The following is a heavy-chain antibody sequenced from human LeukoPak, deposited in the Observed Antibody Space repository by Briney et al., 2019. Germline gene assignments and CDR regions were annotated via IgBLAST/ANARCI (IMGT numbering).Heavy chain of an antibody. D-gene: IGHD3-9*01. V-gene: IGHV4-59*01. J-gene: IGHJ4*02. CDR3: ARAPPYYDILTGYYSIFDY. CDR1: GGSIGSYY. Sequence: PSETLSLTCTVSGGSIGSYYWSWIRQPPGKGLEWIGYIYYSGSTNYNPSLKSRVTISVDTSKNQFSLKLSSVTAADTAVYYCARAPPYYDILTGYYSIFDYWGQGTLVTVSS. CDR2: IYYSGST.